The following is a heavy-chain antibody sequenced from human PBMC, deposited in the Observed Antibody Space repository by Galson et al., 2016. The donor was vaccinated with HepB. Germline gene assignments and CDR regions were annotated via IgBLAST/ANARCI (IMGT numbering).Heavy chain of an antibody. Sequence: CAISGDSVSSSSATWNWIRQSPSRGLEWLGRTYYRSAWLDDYAVSVKRRLSINPDTSKNRFSLHLNSVTPEDTAVYYCARERRYCSDGSCYSFDYWGLGTLVTVSS. CDR2: TYYRSAWLD. CDR3: ARERRYCSDGSCYSFDY. V-gene: IGHV6-1*01. J-gene: IGHJ4*02. CDR1: GDSVSSSSAT. D-gene: IGHD2-15*01.